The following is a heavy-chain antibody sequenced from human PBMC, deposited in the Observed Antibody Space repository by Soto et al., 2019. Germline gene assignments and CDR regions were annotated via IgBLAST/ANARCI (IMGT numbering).Heavy chain of an antibody. CDR3: ARDRSFYSSGWDFGY. CDR1: GFTFSSYA. CDR2: ISYDGSNK. D-gene: IGHD6-19*01. Sequence: QVQLVESGGGVVQPGRSLRLSCAASGFTFSSYAMHWVRQAPGKGLEWVAVISYDGSNKYYADSVKGRFNISRDNSKNTLYMQMNSLRADDTAVYYCARDRSFYSSGWDFGYWGQGTLVTVSS. V-gene: IGHV3-30-3*01. J-gene: IGHJ4*02.